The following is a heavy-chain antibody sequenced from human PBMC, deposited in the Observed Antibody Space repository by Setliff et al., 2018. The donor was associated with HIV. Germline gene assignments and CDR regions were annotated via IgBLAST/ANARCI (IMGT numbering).Heavy chain of an antibody. CDR3: ARDTENVFISGHRYFDY. Sequence: ASVKVSCKASGYTFTDRYMHWVRQAPGQGLEWMGRITPNSGGTNYARKFQDRVTMTRDTSISTAYMELSRLTSDDTAVYYCARDTENVFISGHRYFDYWGPGTLVTVSS. J-gene: IGHJ4*02. CDR2: ITPNSGGT. D-gene: IGHD6-19*01. CDR1: GYTFTDRY. V-gene: IGHV1-2*06.